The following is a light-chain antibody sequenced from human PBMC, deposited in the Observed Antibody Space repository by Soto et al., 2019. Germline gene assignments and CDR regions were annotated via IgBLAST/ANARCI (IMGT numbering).Light chain of an antibody. V-gene: IGKV3-15*01. CDR1: QSVSSN. Sequence: EIVMTQSPATLSVSPGERATLSCRASQSVSSNLAWYQQKPGQAPRLLIYGASTRATGIPARFSGSGSGTESTLTISSLQSEDVAVYYCQQYNNWLTFGGGTKVEIK. CDR2: GAS. J-gene: IGKJ4*01. CDR3: QQYNNWLT.